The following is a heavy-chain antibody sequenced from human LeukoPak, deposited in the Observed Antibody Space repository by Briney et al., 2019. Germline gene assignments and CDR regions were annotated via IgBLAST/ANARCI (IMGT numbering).Heavy chain of an antibody. J-gene: IGHJ4*02. CDR2: FFPGASDR. CDR1: GYSFTTYW. V-gene: IGHV5-51*01. Sequence: GESLKISCKASGYSFTTYWIGWVRQMPGEGLEWMGMFFPGASDRRYSPSFQGQVTISADKSITTASLQWNSLKASDTAIYYCARGPRGGNWNEALDYWGQGTLVTVSS. CDR3: ARGPRGGNWNEALDY. D-gene: IGHD1-1*01.